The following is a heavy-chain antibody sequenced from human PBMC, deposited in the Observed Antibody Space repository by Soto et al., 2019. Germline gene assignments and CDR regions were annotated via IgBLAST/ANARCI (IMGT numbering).Heavy chain of an antibody. D-gene: IGHD1-26*01. V-gene: IGHV3-23*01. CDR1: GFTFSSDA. CDR3: AKGGSRRSLVALDI. J-gene: IGHJ3*02. CDR2: ISGSGGST. Sequence: GGSLRLSCAASGFTFSSDAMSWVRQAPGKGLEWVSAISGSGGSTYYADSVKGRFTISRDNSKNTLYLQMNSLRAEDTAVYYCAKGGSRRSLVALDIWGQGTMVTVSS.